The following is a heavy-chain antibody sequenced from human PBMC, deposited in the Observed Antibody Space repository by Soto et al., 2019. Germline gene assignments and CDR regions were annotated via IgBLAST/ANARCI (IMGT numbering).Heavy chain of an antibody. CDR1: GVSISSSSYY. CDR2: IYYSGST. Sequence: QLQLQESGPGLVKPSETLSLTCTVSGVSISSSSYYWGWIRQPPGKGLEWIGSIYYSGSTYYNPSIKSLVTPSVDTSNIQVSLKLSSVTAADTALYYWARHVSVVRGAFDIWGQATMVPVSS. CDR3: ARHVSVVRGAFDI. V-gene: IGHV4-39*01. D-gene: IGHD2-15*01. J-gene: IGHJ3*02.